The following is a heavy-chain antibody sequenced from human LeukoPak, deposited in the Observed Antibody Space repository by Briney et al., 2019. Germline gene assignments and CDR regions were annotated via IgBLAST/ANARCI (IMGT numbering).Heavy chain of an antibody. J-gene: IGHJ5*02. D-gene: IGHD4-23*01. CDR1: GYTFTSYG. V-gene: IGHV1-18*01. Sequence: ASVKVSCKASGYTFTSYGSSGGRQAPGEGVEWRGWISAYNGNTNYAQKLQGGVTMTTDTSTSTPYMELRSLRSDHTAVYYCARGKPYYGGNPGHWFDPRGQATLLTVSS. CDR3: ARGKPYYGGNPGHWFDP. CDR2: ISAYNGNT.